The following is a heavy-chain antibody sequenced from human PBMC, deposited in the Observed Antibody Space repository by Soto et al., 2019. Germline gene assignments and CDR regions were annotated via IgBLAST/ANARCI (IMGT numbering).Heavy chain of an antibody. Sequence: SETLSLTCTVDSISTYYWNWIRQPPGKGLEWIGYIYYMGRTNYNSSLKSRVTMSIDTSKNQFSLKLSSVTAADTAIYYCARDAVRATHLDYWGQGAPVTVSS. D-gene: IGHD1-26*01. V-gene: IGHV4-59*01. CDR2: IYYMGRT. CDR3: ARDAVRATHLDY. CDR1: DSISTYY. J-gene: IGHJ4*02.